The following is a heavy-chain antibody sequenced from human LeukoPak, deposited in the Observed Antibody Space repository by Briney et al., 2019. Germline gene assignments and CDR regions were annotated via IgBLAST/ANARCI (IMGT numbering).Heavy chain of an antibody. D-gene: IGHD6-6*01. V-gene: IGHV1-2*02. Sequence: ASVKVSCKASGYTFTSYGISWVRQAPGQGLEWMGWINPNSGGTNYAQKFQGRVTMTRDTSISTAYMELSRLRSDDTAVYYCARMESRYSSSSDFNYWGQGTLVTVSS. CDR1: GYTFTSYG. J-gene: IGHJ4*02. CDR3: ARMESRYSSSSDFNY. CDR2: INPNSGGT.